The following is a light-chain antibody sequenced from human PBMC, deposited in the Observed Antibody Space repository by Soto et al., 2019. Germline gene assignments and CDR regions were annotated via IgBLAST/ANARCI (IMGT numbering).Light chain of an antibody. CDR1: QSVGNNY. CDR3: QQYGRSGT. V-gene: IGKV3-20*01. J-gene: IGKJ1*01. CDR2: GAS. Sequence: EIVLKQSPSTLYLSPGERATLSCRASQSVGNNYLAWYQQKPGQAPRLLIYGASNRATGIPDRFSGSGSGTDFTLTISRLEPEDFAVYYCQQYGRSGTFGQGTKVDI.